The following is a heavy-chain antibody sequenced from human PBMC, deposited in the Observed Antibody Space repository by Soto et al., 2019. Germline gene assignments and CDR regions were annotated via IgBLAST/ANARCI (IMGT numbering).Heavy chain of an antibody. CDR3: AKDDHTGGSCLDY. D-gene: IGHD2-15*01. CDR2: ISYDGSNK. Sequence: PGGSLRLSCAASGFTFSSYGMHWVRQAPGKGLEWVAVISYDGSNKYYADSVKGRFTISRDNSKNTLYLQMNSLRAEDTAVYYCAKDDHTGGSCLDYWGQGTLVTVSS. CDR1: GFTFSSYG. V-gene: IGHV3-30*18. J-gene: IGHJ4*02.